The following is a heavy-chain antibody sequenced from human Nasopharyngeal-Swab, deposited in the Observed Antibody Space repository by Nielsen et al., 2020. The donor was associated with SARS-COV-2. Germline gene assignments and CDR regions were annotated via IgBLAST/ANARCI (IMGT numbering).Heavy chain of an antibody. V-gene: IGHV5-51*01. CDR2: LYPDQCEP. D-gene: IGHD3/OR15-3a*01. CDR3: PRHTGFWTGYYFDS. J-gene: IGHJ4*02. Sequence: KVSCKGSGYTFGNYWIGWVRQMPGKGLDWMAILYPDQCEPRYSTSFHGQITLSADQSINTAYLQWNRLRASDTAMYYCPRHTGFWTGYYFDSWGQGTLVTVSS. CDR1: GYTFGNYW.